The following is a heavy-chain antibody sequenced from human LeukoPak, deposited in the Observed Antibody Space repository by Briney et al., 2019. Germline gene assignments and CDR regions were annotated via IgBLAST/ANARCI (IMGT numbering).Heavy chain of an antibody. CDR3: ARAGDSPLYSGSYYGYYYYMDV. D-gene: IGHD1-26*01. CDR1: GYTFTGYY. V-gene: IGHV1-69*06. J-gene: IGHJ6*03. Sequence: SVKVSCKASGYTFTGYYIHWVRQAPGQGLEWMGGIIPIFGTANYAQKFQGRVTITADKSTSTAYMELSSLRSEDTAVYYCARAGDSPLYSGSYYGYYYYMDVWGKGTTVTVSS. CDR2: IIPIFGTA.